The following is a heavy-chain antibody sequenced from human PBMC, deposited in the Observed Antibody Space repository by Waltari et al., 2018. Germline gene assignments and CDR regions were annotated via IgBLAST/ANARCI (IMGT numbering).Heavy chain of an antibody. CDR3: ARVDTIFGVVPHADAFDI. CDR2: ISYSGTT. V-gene: IGHV4-30-4*08. J-gene: IGHJ3*02. CDR1: GASINSGDYY. Sequence: VHLQESGPGLAKPSQTLSLTCSVSGASINSGDYYWSWIRQPPGKGLEWIGYISYSGTTYYTPALKSRVSISLDTAKNDFSLEVRSVTAADTAMYYCARVDTIFGVVPHADAFDIWGQGTMVTVAS. D-gene: IGHD3-3*01.